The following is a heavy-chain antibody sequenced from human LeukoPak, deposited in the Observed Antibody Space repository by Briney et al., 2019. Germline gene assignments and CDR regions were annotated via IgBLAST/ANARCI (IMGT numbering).Heavy chain of an antibody. J-gene: IGHJ6*04. CDR2: IYHSGSP. CDR1: GYSISNGHY. V-gene: IGHV4-38-2*02. D-gene: IGHD6-19*01. Sequence: SETLSLTCTVSGYSISNGHYWGWIRQPPGRGLEWIASIYHSGSPYYNPSLKSRVTIAVDTSKNQFSLKLSSVTAADRAVYYCAKDGGRHCAAGRCTYQLYFVDVWGKGTMVTVSS. CDR3: AKDGGRHCAAGRCTYQLYFVDV.